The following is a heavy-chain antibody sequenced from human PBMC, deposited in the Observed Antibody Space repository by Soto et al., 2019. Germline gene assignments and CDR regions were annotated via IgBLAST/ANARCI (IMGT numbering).Heavy chain of an antibody. CDR2: INGNGGAT. V-gene: IGHV3-64D*08. CDR3: VKDYGRNWNYVFDF. J-gene: IGHJ4*02. D-gene: IGHD1-7*01. CDR1: GFTFNNFA. Sequence: EVQLVESGGGLVQPGGSLRLTCSPSGFTFNNFAMHWLRQAPGKGLEYVSSINGNGGATHYADSVKGRFTISRDNSKNILVLRMSSPRPEDTALYYCVKDYGRNWNYVFDFWGQGTLVTVSP.